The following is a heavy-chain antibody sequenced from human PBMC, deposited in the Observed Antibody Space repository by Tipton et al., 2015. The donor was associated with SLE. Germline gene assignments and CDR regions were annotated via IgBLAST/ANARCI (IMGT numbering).Heavy chain of an antibody. D-gene: IGHD1-7*01. Sequence: SLRLSCAASGFNFSPYVMHWVRQASGRGLEYVAAISSDGGTAYYADSVKGRFTISRDNSRNTLYLQMGSVRPEDMAVYYCAKVGGTTYGWNFDLWGRGTQVTVSS. CDR3: AKVGGTTYGWNFDL. CDR2: ISSDGGTA. CDR1: GFNFSPYV. V-gene: IGHV3-64*02. J-gene: IGHJ2*01.